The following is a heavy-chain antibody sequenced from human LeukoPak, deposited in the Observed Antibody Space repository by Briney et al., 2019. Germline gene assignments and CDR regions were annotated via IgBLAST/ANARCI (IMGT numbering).Heavy chain of an antibody. J-gene: IGHJ6*04. D-gene: IGHD3-10*01. Sequence: PGGSRRLSCAASGFTFSSYGMHWVRKAPGKGLEWVAVIWYDGSNKYYADSVKGRFTISRDNSKNTLYLQMNSLRAEDTAVYYCARDRGFGEPISYGMDVWGKGTTVTVSS. CDR2: IWYDGSNK. CDR3: ARDRGFGEPISYGMDV. CDR1: GFTFSSYG. V-gene: IGHV3-33*01.